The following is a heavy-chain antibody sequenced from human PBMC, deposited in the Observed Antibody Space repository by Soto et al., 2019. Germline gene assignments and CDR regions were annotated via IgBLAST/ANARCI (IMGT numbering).Heavy chain of an antibody. CDR3: ARDQEGSGSHWLGYNYYAMDV. V-gene: IGHV3-11*01. D-gene: IGHD3-10*01. CDR1: GFTITDYY. CDR2: ISSVGTTT. Sequence: GGSLRLSCGASGFTITDYYMSWIRQAPGKGLEWVSHISSVGTTTYYADSVKGRFSISMDNAKNSLYLQMNSLRAEDTAVYYCARDQEGSGSHWLGYNYYAMDVWGQGTTVTVSS. J-gene: IGHJ6*01.